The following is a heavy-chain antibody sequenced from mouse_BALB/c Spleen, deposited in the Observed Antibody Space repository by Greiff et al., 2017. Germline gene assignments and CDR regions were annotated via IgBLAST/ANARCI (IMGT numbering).Heavy chain of an antibody. J-gene: IGHJ3*01. V-gene: IGHV5-17*02. CDR3: AREEGITTVRTWFAY. CDR2: ISSGSSTI. CDR1: GFTFSSFG. D-gene: IGHD1-1*01. Sequence: EVKLMESGGGLVQPGGSRKLSCAASGFTFSSFGMHWVRQAPEKGLEWVAYISSGSSTIYYADTVKGRFTISRDNPKNTLFLQMTSLRSEDTAMYYCAREEGITTVRTWFAYWGQGTLVTVSA.